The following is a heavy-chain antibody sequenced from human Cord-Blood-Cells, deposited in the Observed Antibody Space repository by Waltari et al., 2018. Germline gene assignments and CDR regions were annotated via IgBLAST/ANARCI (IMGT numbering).Heavy chain of an antibody. CDR3: AKQRGGRYYR. J-gene: IGHJ5*02. CDR2: ISGVGGSK. V-gene: IGHV3-23*01. D-gene: IGHD3-9*01. Sequence: EVQLLESGGGLVQRGGSLRLSCAASGFTVSTHALTWGRQAPGKGLEWVSAISGVGGSKYDADSVKGRFTISRDKSKNTLYQQMKSLRAEDTDVYYCAKQRGGRYYRWGQGTLVTVSS. CDR1: GFTVSTHA.